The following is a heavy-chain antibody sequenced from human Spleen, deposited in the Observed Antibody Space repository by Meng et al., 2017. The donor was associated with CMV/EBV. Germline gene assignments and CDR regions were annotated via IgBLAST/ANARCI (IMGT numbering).Heavy chain of an antibody. CDR1: GFTFSSYW. D-gene: IGHD2-2*01. CDR2: INSDGSST. J-gene: IGHJ4*02. CDR3: ARGYCSSTSCPSHY. V-gene: IGHV3-74*01. Sequence: ASGFTFSSYWMHWVRQAPGKGLVWVSRINSDGSSTSYADSVKGRFTISRDNAKNTLYLQMNSLRAEDTAVYYCARGYCSSTSCPSHYWGQGTLVTVSS.